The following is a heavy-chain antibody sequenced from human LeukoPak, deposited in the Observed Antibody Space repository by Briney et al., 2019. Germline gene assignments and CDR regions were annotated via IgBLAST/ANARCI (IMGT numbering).Heavy chain of an antibody. CDR1: GYTFTAYY. V-gene: IGHV1-2*06. Sequence: EASVKVSCKASGYTFTAYYIHWVRQAPGQGLEWMGRINPNNGGTNYAQKLQGRVTMTTDTSTSTAYMELRSLRSDDTAVYYCARVENWDPNDAFDIWGQGTMVTVSS. CDR3: ARVENWDPNDAFDI. CDR2: INPNNGGT. D-gene: IGHD7-27*01. J-gene: IGHJ3*02.